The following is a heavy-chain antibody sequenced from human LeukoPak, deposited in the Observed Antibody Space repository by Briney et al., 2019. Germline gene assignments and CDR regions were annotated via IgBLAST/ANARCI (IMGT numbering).Heavy chain of an antibody. V-gene: IGHV4-39*01. CDR3: ASGGWYGYYFDY. J-gene: IGHJ4*02. Sequence: SETLSLTCTVSGGSISSSSYYWGWIRQPPGKGLGWIGSIYYSGSTYYNPSLKSRVTISVDTSKNQFSLKLSSVTAADTAVYYCASGGWYGYYFDYWGQGTLVTVSS. D-gene: IGHD6-19*01. CDR2: IYYSGST. CDR1: GGSISSSSYY.